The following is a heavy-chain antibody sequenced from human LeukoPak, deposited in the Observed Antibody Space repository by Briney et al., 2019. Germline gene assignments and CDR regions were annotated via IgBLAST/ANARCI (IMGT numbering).Heavy chain of an antibody. Sequence: SETLSLTCTVSGGSISSYYWSWIRQPAGKGLEWIGRIYTSGSTNYNPSLKSRVTMSVDTSKNQFSLKLSSVTAADTAVYYCARGGQYGSGSYYTYYYYGMDVWGQGTTVTASS. CDR2: IYTSGST. J-gene: IGHJ6*02. CDR3: ARGGQYGSGSYYTYYYYGMDV. D-gene: IGHD3-10*01. CDR1: GGSISSYY. V-gene: IGHV4-4*07.